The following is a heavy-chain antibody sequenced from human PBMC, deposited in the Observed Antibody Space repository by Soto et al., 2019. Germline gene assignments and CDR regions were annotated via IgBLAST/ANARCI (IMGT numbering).Heavy chain of an antibody. J-gene: IGHJ4*02. CDR3: AIETAAKGYCSGGSCYSDY. D-gene: IGHD2-15*01. V-gene: IGHV1-69*13. CDR2: IIPIFGTA. CDR1: GGTFSSYA. Sequence: ASVKVSCKASGGTFSSYAISWVRQAPGQGLEWMGGIIPIFGTANYAQKFQGRVTITADESTSTAYMELSSLRSEDTAVYYCAIETAAKGYCSGGSCYSDYWGQGTLVTVSS.